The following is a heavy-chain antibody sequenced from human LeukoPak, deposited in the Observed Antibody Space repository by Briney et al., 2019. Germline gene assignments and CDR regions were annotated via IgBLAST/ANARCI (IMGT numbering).Heavy chain of an antibody. CDR1: GYTFSSYS. J-gene: IGHJ4*02. Sequence: GGSLRLSCVASGYTFSSYSMNWVRQAPGKGLEWVSYIRSTGSPIYYADSVKGRFTISRDNARNSLYLQMNSQRDEDTAVYYCVRDPDALDFWGQGTLVTVSS. CDR3: VRDPDALDF. CDR2: IRSTGSPI. V-gene: IGHV3-48*02.